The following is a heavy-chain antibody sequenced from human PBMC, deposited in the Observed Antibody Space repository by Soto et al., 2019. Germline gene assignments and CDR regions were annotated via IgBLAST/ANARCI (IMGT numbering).Heavy chain of an antibody. J-gene: IGHJ6*03. CDR1: GFTFSSYA. Sequence: PGGSLRLSCGASGFTFSSYAMSWVRQAPGKGLEWVSAISGSGGSTYYADSVKGRFTISRDNSKNTLYLQMNSLRAEDTAVYYCAKGGSGGPPGSYYYMDVWGKGTTVTVSS. V-gene: IGHV3-23*01. D-gene: IGHD3-16*01. CDR3: AKGGSGGPPGSYYYMDV. CDR2: ISGSGGST.